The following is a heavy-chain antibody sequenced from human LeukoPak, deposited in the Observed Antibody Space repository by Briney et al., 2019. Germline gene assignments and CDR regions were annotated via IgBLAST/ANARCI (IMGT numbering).Heavy chain of an antibody. CDR2: INHSGST. CDR1: GGSFSGYY. D-gene: IGHD3-22*01. J-gene: IGHJ5*02. CDR3: ARDMVYYDSSGYHWFDP. V-gene: IGHV4-34*01. Sequence: PSETLSLTCAVYGGSFSGYYWSWIRQPPGKGLEWIGEINHSGSTNYNPSLESRVTISVDTSKNQFSLKLSSVTAADTAVYYCARDMVYYDSSGYHWFDPWGQGTLVTVSS.